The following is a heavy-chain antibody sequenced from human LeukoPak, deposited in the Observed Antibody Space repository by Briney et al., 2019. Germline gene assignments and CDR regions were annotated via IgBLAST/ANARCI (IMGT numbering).Heavy chain of an antibody. V-gene: IGHV3-11*01. CDR3: AITMVRGVSAY. D-gene: IGHD3-10*01. CDR2: ISSSGSTI. CDR1: GFTFSDYY. Sequence: GGSLRLSCAASGFTFSDYYMSWIRQAPGKGLEWASYISSSGSTIYYADSVKGRFTISRDNAKNSLYLQMNSLRAEDTAVYYCAITMVRGVSAYWGQGTLVTVSS. J-gene: IGHJ4*02.